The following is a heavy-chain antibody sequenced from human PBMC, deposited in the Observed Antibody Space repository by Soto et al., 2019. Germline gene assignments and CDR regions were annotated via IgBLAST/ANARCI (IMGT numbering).Heavy chain of an antibody. Sequence: QLQLQESGPGLVKPSETLSLTCTVSGGSISSSSYYWGWIRQPPGKGLEWIGSIYYSGSTYYNPSLKSRVTISVDTSKNQFSLKVSSVTAADTAVYYCAMRTPGDSYGSGAFDIWGQGTMVTVSS. CDR1: GGSISSSSYY. CDR2: IYYSGST. D-gene: IGHD5-18*01. CDR3: AMRTPGDSYGSGAFDI. V-gene: IGHV4-39*01. J-gene: IGHJ3*02.